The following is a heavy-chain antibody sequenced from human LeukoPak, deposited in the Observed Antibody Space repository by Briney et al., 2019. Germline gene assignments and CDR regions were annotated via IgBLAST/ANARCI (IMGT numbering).Heavy chain of an antibody. Sequence: PSETLSLTCAVYGGSFSGYYWSWIRQPPGKGLEWIGEINHSGSTYYNPSLKSRVTISVDTSKNQFSLKLSSVTATDTAVYYCARRRTMIVVVPNAFDIWGQGTMVTVSS. J-gene: IGHJ3*02. CDR3: ARRRTMIVVVPNAFDI. CDR1: GGSFSGYY. CDR2: INHSGST. V-gene: IGHV4-34*01. D-gene: IGHD3-22*01.